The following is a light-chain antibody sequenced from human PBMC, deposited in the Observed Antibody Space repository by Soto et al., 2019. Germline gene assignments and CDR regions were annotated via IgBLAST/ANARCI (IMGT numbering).Light chain of an antibody. V-gene: IGKV3-15*01. Sequence: EIVMTQSPATLSVSPGERATLSCRASQSVSSNLAWYQQKPGQAPRLLIYGASTRATGIPARFSGRGSGTEFTHTISSLQSEDFAVYYCQQYNNWPWTFGQGTKVEIK. J-gene: IGKJ1*01. CDR3: QQYNNWPWT. CDR1: QSVSSN. CDR2: GAS.